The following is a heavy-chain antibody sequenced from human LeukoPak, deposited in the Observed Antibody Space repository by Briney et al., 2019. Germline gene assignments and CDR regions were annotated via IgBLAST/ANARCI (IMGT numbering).Heavy chain of an antibody. V-gene: IGHV1-2*02. J-gene: IGHJ5*02. CDR3: ASPFFQREYCTNGVCYLFDP. CDR1: GYTFTGYY. CDR2: INPNSGGT. D-gene: IGHD2-8*01. Sequence: ASVKVSCKASGYTFTGYYMRWVRQAPGQGLEWMGWINPNSGGTNYAQKFQGRVTMTRDTSISTAYMELSRLRSDDTAVYYCASPFFQREYCTNGVCYLFDPWGQGTLVTVSS.